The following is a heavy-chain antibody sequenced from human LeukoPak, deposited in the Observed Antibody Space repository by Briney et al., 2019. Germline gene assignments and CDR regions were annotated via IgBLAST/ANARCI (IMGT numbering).Heavy chain of an antibody. CDR3: ARAVTIFGVVTNHYYYYMDV. V-gene: IGHV3-74*01. Sequence: GGSLRLSCAASGFTFSSYWMHWVRQAPGKGLVWVSRINGVGSSTSYADSVKGRFTISRDNAKNSPYLQMNSLRAEDTAVYYCARAVTIFGVVTNHYYYYMDVWGKGTTVTVSS. J-gene: IGHJ6*03. D-gene: IGHD3-3*01. CDR1: GFTFSSYW. CDR2: INGVGSST.